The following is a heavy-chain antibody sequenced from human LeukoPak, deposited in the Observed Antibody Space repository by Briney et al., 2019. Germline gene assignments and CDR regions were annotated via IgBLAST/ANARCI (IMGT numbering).Heavy chain of an antibody. D-gene: IGHD3-10*01. CDR3: ASMKGSGTYSSFDF. CDR1: GFTFSNYW. Sequence: SGGSLRLSCAASGFTFSNYWMSWVRQAPGKGLEWVANIKQDGSEKYCIDSVKGRFTISRDNAKNSLYLQMNSLRVEEAAVYYCASMKGSGTYSSFDFWGQGTLVTVSS. V-gene: IGHV3-7*01. J-gene: IGHJ4*02. CDR2: IKQDGSEK.